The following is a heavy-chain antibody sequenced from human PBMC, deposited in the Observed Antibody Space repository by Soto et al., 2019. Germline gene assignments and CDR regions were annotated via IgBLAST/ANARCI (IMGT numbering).Heavy chain of an antibody. V-gene: IGHV3-30-3*01. CDR2: ISYDGSNK. CDR3: ARDKRDFSGSYRPPNRYFDY. J-gene: IGHJ4*02. D-gene: IGHD1-26*01. Sequence: QVQLVESGGGVVQPGRSLRLSCAASGFPFSSYDMHWVRQDPGKGPAWVAAISYDGSNKYYADSVKGRFTISRDNSKNTLYLQMNSLRAEDTAVYYCARDKRDFSGSYRPPNRYFDYWGQGTLVTVSS. CDR1: GFPFSSYD.